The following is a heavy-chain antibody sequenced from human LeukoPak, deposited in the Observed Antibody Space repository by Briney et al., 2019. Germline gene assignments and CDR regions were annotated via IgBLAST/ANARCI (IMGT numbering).Heavy chain of an antibody. J-gene: IGHJ4*02. CDR2: IYYSGST. D-gene: IGHD6-19*01. V-gene: IGHV4-59*08. Sequence: SETLSLTCTVSGGSISSYYWSWIRQPPGKGLEWIGYIYYSGSTNCNPSLRSRVTISVDTSKNQFSLKLSSVTAADTAVYYCATTENSSGWFGYWGQGALVTVSS. CDR1: GGSISSYY. CDR3: ATTENSSGWFGY.